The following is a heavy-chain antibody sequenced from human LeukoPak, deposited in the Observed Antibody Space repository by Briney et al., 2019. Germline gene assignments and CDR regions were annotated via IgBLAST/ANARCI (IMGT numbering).Heavy chain of an antibody. CDR3: TTDGDSGSYYPADY. CDR1: GFTFSRDS. Sequence: GGSLRLSCAASGFTFSRDSMNWVRQAPGKGLEWVGRIKSKTDGETTDYATPVEGRFTISRDDSKNTLYLQMNSLKTEDTAVYYCTTDGDSGSYYPADYWGQGTLVTVSS. CDR2: IKSKTDGETT. J-gene: IGHJ4*02. V-gene: IGHV3-15*01. D-gene: IGHD1-26*01.